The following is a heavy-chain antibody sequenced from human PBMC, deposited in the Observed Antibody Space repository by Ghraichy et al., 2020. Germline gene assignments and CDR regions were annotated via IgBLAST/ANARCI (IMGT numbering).Heavy chain of an antibody. D-gene: IGHD3-9*01. Sequence: SGPTLVKPTQTLTPTCTFSGFSLSTSGVAVDWIRQPPRKALEWLALIYWDDDKRYSPSLKSRLTITKDTSKNQVVLTMTNMDPVDTATYYCAHTGTVAAGRYYLDYWGQGTLVTVSS. CDR2: IYWDDDK. J-gene: IGHJ4*02. CDR1: GFSLSTSGVA. V-gene: IGHV2-5*02. CDR3: AHTGTVAAGRYYLDY.